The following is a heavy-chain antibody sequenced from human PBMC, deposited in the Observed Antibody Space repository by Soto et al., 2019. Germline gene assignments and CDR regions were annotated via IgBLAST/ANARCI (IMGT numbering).Heavy chain of an antibody. CDR3: ARDRSPVKTATGGMDV. CDR1: GGSISSADYY. J-gene: IGHJ6*01. Sequence: PSETLSLTCLVSGGSISSADYYWSWIRQSPGKGLEWIGYIHYSGSTYYNPSLSGRVTISLDMSENRFSLKLRSVTAADTAVYYCARDRSPVKTATGGMDVWGQGTTVSVSS. V-gene: IGHV4-30-4*01. CDR2: IHYSGST. D-gene: IGHD1-7*01.